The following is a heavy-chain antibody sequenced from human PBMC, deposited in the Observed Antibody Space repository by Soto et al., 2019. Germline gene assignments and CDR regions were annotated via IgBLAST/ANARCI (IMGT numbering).Heavy chain of an antibody. D-gene: IGHD3-16*01. CDR3: ARSGRGSSAGFDY. Sequence: PSETLSLTCTVSGGSISSYYWSWIRQPPGKGLEWIGYIYYSGSTNYNPSLNSRVTISVDTSKNQISLKLSSVTAADTAVYYCARSGRGSSAGFDYWGQGTLVTVSS. J-gene: IGHJ4*02. CDR2: IYYSGST. CDR1: GGSISSYY. V-gene: IGHV4-59*01.